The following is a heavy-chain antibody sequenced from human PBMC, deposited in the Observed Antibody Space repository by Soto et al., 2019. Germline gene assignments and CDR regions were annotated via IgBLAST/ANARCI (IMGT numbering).Heavy chain of an antibody. CDR2: IYYSGST. CDR3: ARGDYERGMDV. J-gene: IGHJ6*02. CDR1: GGSSGSGDYY. Sequence: SDTLSLTCTGSGGSSGSGDYYWSWIRHPPRRGLEWIGYIYYSGSTYYNPSLKSRVTISVDTSKNQFSLKLSSVTAADTAVYYCARGDYERGMDVWGPGTTVT. V-gene: IGHV4-30-4*02. D-gene: IGHD4-17*01.